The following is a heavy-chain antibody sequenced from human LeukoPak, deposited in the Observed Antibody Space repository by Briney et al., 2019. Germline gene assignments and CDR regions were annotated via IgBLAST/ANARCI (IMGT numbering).Heavy chain of an antibody. CDR2: INTGNGNT. CDR1: GYTFTSYA. D-gene: IGHD2-21*02. Sequence: GASVKVSCKASGYTFTSYAMHGVRQAPGQRLECMGWINTGNGNTKYSQKFQGRVTITRDTSASTAYMDLSSLRSEDTAVYYCARNTETAIPLPYYFDYWGQGTLVTVSS. V-gene: IGHV1-3*04. J-gene: IGHJ4*02. CDR3: ARNTETAIPLPYYFDY.